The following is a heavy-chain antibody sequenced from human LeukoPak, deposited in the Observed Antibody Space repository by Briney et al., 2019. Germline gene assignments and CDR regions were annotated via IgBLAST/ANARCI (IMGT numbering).Heavy chain of an antibody. CDR1: GFTFSSYG. Sequence: VGSLRLSCAASGFTFSSYGMHWVRQAPGKGLEWVAVIWYDGSNKYNADSVKGRFTVSGDNSKNTLYLEMNSLRAEDTAVYYCARDKGRNVIWTLEYWGQGTLVTVSS. CDR3: ARDKGRNVIWTLEY. CDR2: IWYDGSNK. V-gene: IGHV3-33*08. J-gene: IGHJ4*02. D-gene: IGHD2-15*01.